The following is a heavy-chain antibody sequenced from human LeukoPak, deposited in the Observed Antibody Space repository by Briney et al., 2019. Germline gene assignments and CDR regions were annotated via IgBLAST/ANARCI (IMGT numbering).Heavy chain of an antibody. CDR3: ASAGYCSSTSCYSFDY. J-gene: IGHJ4*02. CDR1: GFTFSSYA. CDR2: ISYDGSNK. V-gene: IGHV3-30-3*01. Sequence: GSLRLSCAASGFTFSSYAMHWVRQAPGKGLEWVAVISYDGSNKYYADSVKGRFTISRDNSKSTLYLQMNSLRAEDTAVYYCASAGYCSSTSCYSFDYWGQGTLVTVSS. D-gene: IGHD2-2*01.